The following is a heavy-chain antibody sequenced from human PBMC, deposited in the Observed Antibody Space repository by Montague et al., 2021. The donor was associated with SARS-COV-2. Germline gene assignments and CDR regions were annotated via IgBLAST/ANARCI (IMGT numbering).Heavy chain of an antibody. J-gene: IGHJ4*02. CDR2: IYCSGSS. V-gene: IGHV4-31*03. Sequence: TLSLTCTVSGGSISSGCYYWSWLRPHPGKGLEWIGYIYCSGSSYYYPTLKSRDTISRDTSKNHLSLKLISVTAAATAEYSCACYLDSSGWRNYRGSGTFDYWGQGTLVTVSS. D-gene: IGHD6-19*01. CDR1: GGSISSGCYY. CDR3: ACYLDSSGWRNYRGSGTFDY.